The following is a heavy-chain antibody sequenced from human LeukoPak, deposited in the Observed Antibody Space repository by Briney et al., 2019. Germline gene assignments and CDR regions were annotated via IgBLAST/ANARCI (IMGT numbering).Heavy chain of an antibody. CDR2: IYYSGST. Sequence: SETLSLTCAVYGGSFSGYYWSWIRQPPGKGLEWIGYIYYSGSTNYNPSLKSRVTISVDTSKNQFSLQLSSVTAADTAVYYCARGGGSGTYYYYMDVWGKGTTVTISS. J-gene: IGHJ6*03. CDR3: ARGGGSGTYYYYMDV. D-gene: IGHD6-19*01. V-gene: IGHV4-59*01. CDR1: GGSFSGYY.